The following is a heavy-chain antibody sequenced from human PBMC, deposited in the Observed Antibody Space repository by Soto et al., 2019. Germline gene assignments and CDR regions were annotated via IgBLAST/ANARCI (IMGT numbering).Heavy chain of an antibody. CDR2: IYYAGTT. D-gene: IGHD2-2*01. CDR1: GGSISPYY. V-gene: IGHV4-59*08. CDR3: ARLGKYYQSLDS. Sequence: SETLSLTCTVSGGSISPYYWSWIRQPPGKGLEWVGYIYYAGTTSYNPSLKSRVTISLETSKSQFSLRLSSVTAADTAVYYCARLGKYYQSLDSWGQGTQVTVSS. J-gene: IGHJ5*01.